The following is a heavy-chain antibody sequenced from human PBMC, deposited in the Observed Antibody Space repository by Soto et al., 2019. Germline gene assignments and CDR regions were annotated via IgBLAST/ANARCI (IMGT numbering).Heavy chain of an antibody. V-gene: IGHV1-8*01. CDR3: ARERVGSAVAGTYAFDI. CDR2: MNPNSGNT. D-gene: IGHD6-19*01. CDR1: GYTFNNYD. J-gene: IGHJ3*02. Sequence: GASVKVSCKASGYTFNNYDINWVRQATGQGLKWMGWMNPNSGNTGYAQKFQGRVTMTRNTSISTAYMELSSLRSEDTAVYYCARERVGSAVAGTYAFDIWGQGTMVTVSS.